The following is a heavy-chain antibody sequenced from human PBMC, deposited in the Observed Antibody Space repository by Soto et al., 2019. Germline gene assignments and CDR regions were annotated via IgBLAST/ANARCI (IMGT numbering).Heavy chain of an antibody. CDR1: GFTFCDYY. Sequence: PGGFLRLSCAASGFTFCDYYMSWIRQAPGKGLEWVSYISNSGSTKFYADSVTGRFTISRDNAENTLYLQMNSLRAEDTAVYYCAHSRYSGSYLDSWGQGTLVTVSS. CDR3: AHSRYSGSYLDS. J-gene: IGHJ5*01. D-gene: IGHD1-26*01. CDR2: ISNSGSTK. V-gene: IGHV3-11*04.